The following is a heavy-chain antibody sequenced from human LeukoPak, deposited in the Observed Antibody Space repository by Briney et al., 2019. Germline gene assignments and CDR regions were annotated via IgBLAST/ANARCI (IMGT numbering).Heavy chain of an antibody. CDR1: GGSFSGYY. CDR3: ARHRRYCSGGSCYPEFDY. J-gene: IGHJ4*02. V-gene: IGHV4-34*01. CDR2: INHSGGT. D-gene: IGHD2-15*01. Sequence: SETLSLTCAVYGGSFSGYYWSWIRQPPGKGLEWIGEINHSGGTNYNPSLKSRVTISVDTSKNQFSLKLSSVTAADTAVYYCARHRRYCSGGSCYPEFDYWGQGTLVTVSS.